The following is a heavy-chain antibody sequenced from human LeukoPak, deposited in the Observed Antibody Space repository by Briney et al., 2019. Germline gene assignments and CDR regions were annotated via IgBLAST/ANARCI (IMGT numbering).Heavy chain of an antibody. D-gene: IGHD2-15*01. V-gene: IGHV1-2*06. CDR1: GYTFTGYY. CDR2: IHPNSGGT. CDR3: ARAAAHSGDWFDP. Sequence: GASVKVSCKASGYTFTGYYIHWVRQAPGRGPEWMGRIHPNSGGTNYAQKFQGRVTMTRDTSISTAYMELSRLRSDDTAVYYCARAAAHSGDWFDPWGQGTLVTVSS. J-gene: IGHJ5*02.